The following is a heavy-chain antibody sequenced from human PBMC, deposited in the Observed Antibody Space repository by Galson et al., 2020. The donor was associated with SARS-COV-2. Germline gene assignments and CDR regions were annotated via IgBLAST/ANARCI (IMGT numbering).Heavy chain of an antibody. CDR2: IYPGDSDT. Sequence: GGSLRLSCKGSGYSFTSYWIGWVRQMPGKGLEWMGIIYPGDSDTRYSPSFQGQVTISADKSISTAYLQWSSLKASDTAMYYCARQYQARYSSSWQEIDYWGQGTLVTVSS. V-gene: IGHV5-51*01. J-gene: IGHJ4*02. CDR1: GYSFTSYW. D-gene: IGHD6-13*01. CDR3: ARQYQARYSSSWQEIDY.